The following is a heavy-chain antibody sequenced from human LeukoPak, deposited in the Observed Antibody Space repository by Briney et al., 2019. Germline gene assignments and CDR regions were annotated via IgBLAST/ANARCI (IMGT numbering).Heavy chain of an antibody. Sequence: ASVTVSFKASGYPFTIYYINWVRQAPGQGLEWMGWISAYNGDTNYAQNLQGRVTMTTDTSTDTAYMELRSLRSDDTAVYYCARDGLSYTNPNNWFDPWGQGTLVTVSS. V-gene: IGHV1-18*01. CDR1: GYPFTIYY. J-gene: IGHJ5*02. D-gene: IGHD2-2*02. CDR2: ISAYNGDT. CDR3: ARDGLSYTNPNNWFDP.